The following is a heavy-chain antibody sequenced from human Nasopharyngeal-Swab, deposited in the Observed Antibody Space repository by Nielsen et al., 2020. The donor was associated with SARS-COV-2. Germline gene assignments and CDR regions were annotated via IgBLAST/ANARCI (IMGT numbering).Heavy chain of an antibody. J-gene: IGHJ4*02. Sequence: SVKVSCKASGGTFSSYAISWVRQAPGQGLEWMGGIIPIFGTANYAQKFQGRVTITADESTSTAYMELSSLRSEDTAVYYCARGRYYYYSSPEDYFDYWGQGTLVTVSS. CDR2: IIPIFGTA. D-gene: IGHD3-22*01. CDR3: ARGRYYYYSSPEDYFDY. V-gene: IGHV1-69*13. CDR1: GGTFSSYA.